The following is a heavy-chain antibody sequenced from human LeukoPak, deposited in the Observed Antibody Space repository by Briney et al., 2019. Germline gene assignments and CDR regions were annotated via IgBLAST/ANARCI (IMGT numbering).Heavy chain of an antibody. CDR1: GGSISSGGYY. Sequence: SETLSLTCTVSGGSISSGGYYWSWIRQHPGKGLEWIGYIYYSGSTYYNPSLKSRVTISVDTSKNQFSLKLSSVTAADTAVYYCARDGRTEGLRLGELSLYRGGYYFDYWGQGTLVTVSS. CDR3: ARDGRTEGLRLGELSLYRGGYYFDY. J-gene: IGHJ4*02. D-gene: IGHD3-16*02. CDR2: IYYSGST. V-gene: IGHV4-31*03.